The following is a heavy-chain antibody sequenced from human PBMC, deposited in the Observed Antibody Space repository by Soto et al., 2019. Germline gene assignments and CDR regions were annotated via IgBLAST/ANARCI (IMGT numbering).Heavy chain of an antibody. CDR3: ARDPPRYSGYDFAFDI. J-gene: IGHJ3*02. V-gene: IGHV3-7*01. CDR2: IKQDGSEK. D-gene: IGHD5-12*01. CDR1: GFTFSSYW. Sequence: GGSLRLSCAASGFTFSSYWMSWVRQAPGKGLEWVANIKQDGSEKYYVDSVKGRFTISRDNAKNSLYLQMNSLRAEDTAVYYRARDPPRYSGYDFAFDIWGQGAMVTVSS.